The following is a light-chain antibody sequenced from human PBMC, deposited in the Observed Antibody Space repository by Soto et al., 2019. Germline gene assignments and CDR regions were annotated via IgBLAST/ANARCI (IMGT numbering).Light chain of an antibody. CDR1: SNDVGNYNY. CDR3: SSYSGTNNLLI. V-gene: IGLV2-8*01. CDR2: EVI. J-gene: IGLJ2*01. Sequence: QSVLTQPPSASGSPGKSVTISCTGTSNDVGNYNYVSWYQQHPGKAPKVLISEVIKRPSGVPDRFSGSKSGNMASLTVSGLQAEDEADYYCSSYSGTNNLLIFGGWTQLTVL.